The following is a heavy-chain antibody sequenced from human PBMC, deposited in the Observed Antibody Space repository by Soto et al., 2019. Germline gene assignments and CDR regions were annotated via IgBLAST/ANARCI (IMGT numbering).Heavy chain of an antibody. CDR1: GGTFSNFA. J-gene: IGHJ6*02. V-gene: IGHV1-69*01. CDR3: ARDDRSGVFIGYYGLDV. CDR2: IIPVYDTA. D-gene: IGHD3-22*01. Sequence: QVQLVQSGAEVKKPGSSVKVSCKASGGTFSNFAISWVRQAPGQGLEWMGAIIPVYDTAKYAQKFQDRLTITADESTSTAYMALRSLRSEDTAVYYCARDDRSGVFIGYYGLDVWGQGTTVTVSS.